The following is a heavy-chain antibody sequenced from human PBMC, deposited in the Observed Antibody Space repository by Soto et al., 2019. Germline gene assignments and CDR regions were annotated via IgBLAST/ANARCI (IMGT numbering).Heavy chain of an antibody. CDR2: SSAYNGNT. J-gene: IGHJ4*02. CDR3: ARGRRYSSSWYDY. Sequence: DSLQVSSKASGYTFTSYGISWARQAPGRGLEWMGGSSAYNGNTNYAQKLQGRVTMTTDTSTSTAYMELRSLRSDDAVVYYCARGRRYSSSWYDYWGQVTLVTVSS. D-gene: IGHD6-13*01. V-gene: IGHV1-18*01. CDR1: GYTFTSYG.